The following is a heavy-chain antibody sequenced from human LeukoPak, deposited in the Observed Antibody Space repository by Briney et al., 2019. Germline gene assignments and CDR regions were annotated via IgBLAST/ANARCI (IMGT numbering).Heavy chain of an antibody. D-gene: IGHD5-12*01. CDR2: ISAFGGST. J-gene: IGHJ5*02. V-gene: IGHV3-23*01. CDR3: AKDRGSSDYGISVRGRNCFDP. CDR1: GFTFSNYA. Sequence: TGGSLRLSCAASGFTFSNYAMSWVRQPPGKGLEWVSGISAFGGSTYYADSVKGRFTISRDSSKSTLYVQMNSLRAEDTAVYYCAKDRGSSDYGISVRGRNCFDPWGQGTLVTVSS.